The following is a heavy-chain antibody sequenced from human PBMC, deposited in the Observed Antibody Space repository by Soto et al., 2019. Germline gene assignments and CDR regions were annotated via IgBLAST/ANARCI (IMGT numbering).Heavy chain of an antibody. D-gene: IGHD2-15*01. V-gene: IGHV1-3*05. CDR3: ATDRGGYCSGGSCSEAWFDP. CDR2: INAGNGAT. CDR1: GYTFTSYP. J-gene: IGHJ5*02. Sequence: QVQLVQSGPEEKKPGASVKVSCKASGYTFTSYPLNWLRQAPGQRPEWMGWINAGNGATKYSQKFQGRVSITRDTSASTTYMQWSRLRFDDTAVYYCATDRGGYCSGGSCSEAWFDPWGQGTLVTVSS.